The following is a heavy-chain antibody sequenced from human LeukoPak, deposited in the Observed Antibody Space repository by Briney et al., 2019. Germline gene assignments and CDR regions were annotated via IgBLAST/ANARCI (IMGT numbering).Heavy chain of an antibody. Sequence: SETLSLTCTVSGCSISSYYWSWIRQPPGKGLEWTGYIYYSGSTNYNPSLKSRVTISVDTSKNQFSLKLSSVTAADTAVYYCARGVVVVADTWNWFDPWGQGTLVTVSS. J-gene: IGHJ5*02. CDR2: IYYSGST. CDR3: ARGVVVVADTWNWFDP. V-gene: IGHV4-59*01. D-gene: IGHD2-15*01. CDR1: GCSISSYY.